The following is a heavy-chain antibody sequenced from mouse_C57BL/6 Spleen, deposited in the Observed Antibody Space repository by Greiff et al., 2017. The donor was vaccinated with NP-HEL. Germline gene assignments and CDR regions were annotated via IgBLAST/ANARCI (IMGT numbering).Heavy chain of an antibody. CDR1: GFSLTSYA. J-gene: IGHJ4*01. V-gene: IGHV2-9-1*01. CDR2: IWTGGGT. D-gene: IGHD1-1*01. CDR3: ARISDYGSSHYAMDY. Sequence: VKLMESGPGLVAPSQSLSITCTVSGFSLTSYAISWVRQPPGKGLEWLGVIWTGGGTNYNSALKSRLSISKDNSKSQVFLKMNSLQTDDTARYYCARISDYGSSHYAMDYWGQGTSVTVSS.